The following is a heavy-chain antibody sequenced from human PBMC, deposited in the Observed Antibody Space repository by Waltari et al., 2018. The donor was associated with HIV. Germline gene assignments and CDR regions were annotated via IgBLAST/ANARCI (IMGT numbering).Heavy chain of an antibody. J-gene: IGHJ4*02. V-gene: IGHV4-59*01. CDR1: GGSISSYY. Sequence: QVQLQESGPGLVKPSETLSLTCTVSGGSISSYYWSWIRQPPGKGLEWIGYIYYSGSTNYHPSLKSRVSISLDTSKNQCSLKLSSVTAADTAVYYCASGGTYHGMYFDYWGQGTLVTVSS. D-gene: IGHD1-26*01. CDR2: IYYSGST. CDR3: ASGGTYHGMYFDY.